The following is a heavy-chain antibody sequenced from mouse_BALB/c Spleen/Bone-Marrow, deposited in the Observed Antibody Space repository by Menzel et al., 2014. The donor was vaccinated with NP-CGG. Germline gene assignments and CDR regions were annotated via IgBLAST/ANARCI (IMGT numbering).Heavy chain of an antibody. CDR1: GYTFTSYY. CDR2: INPSNGGT. D-gene: IGHD2-2*01. J-gene: IGHJ1*01. Sequence: LQESGAELVKPGASVKLSCKASGYTFTSYYMYWVKQRPGQGLEWIGEINPSNGGTNFNEKSKSKATLTVDKSSSTAYMQLSSLTSEDSAVYYCTRSGTSWLRRSWYFDVWGAGTTVTVSS. V-gene: IGHV1S81*02. CDR3: TRSGTSWLRRSWYFDV.